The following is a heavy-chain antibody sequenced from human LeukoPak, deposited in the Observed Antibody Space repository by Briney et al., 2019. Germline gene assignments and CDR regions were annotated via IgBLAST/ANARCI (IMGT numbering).Heavy chain of an antibody. CDR2: ISYDGSNK. CDR3: ARDSSITMVRGVILDAFDI. V-gene: IGHV3-30*04. Sequence: GGSLTLSCAASGFTFSSYAMHWVRQAPGKGLEWVAVISYDGSNKYYADSVKGRFTISRDNSKNTLYLQMNSLRAEDTAVYYCARDSSITMVRGVILDAFDIWGQGTMVTVSS. D-gene: IGHD3-10*01. CDR1: GFTFSSYA. J-gene: IGHJ3*02.